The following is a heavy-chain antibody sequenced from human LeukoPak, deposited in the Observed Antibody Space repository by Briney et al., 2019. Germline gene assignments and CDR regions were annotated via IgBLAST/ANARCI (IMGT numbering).Heavy chain of an antibody. CDR1: GSTFINTW. V-gene: IGHV3-15*07. Sequence: PGGSLRLSCAASGSTFINTWMNWVRQAPGKGLEWVGRIKSKTAGGTTDYAAPVKGRFTISRDDSKNMVYLQLNSLKTEDTGVYYCARDWYHAFDFWGQGTMVTVSS. J-gene: IGHJ3*01. CDR3: ARDWYHAFDF. D-gene: IGHD3-9*01. CDR2: IKSKTAGGTT.